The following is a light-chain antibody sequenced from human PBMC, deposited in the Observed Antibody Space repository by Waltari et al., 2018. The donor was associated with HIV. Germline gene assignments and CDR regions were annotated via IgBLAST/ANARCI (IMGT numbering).Light chain of an antibody. CDR3: QSADSSGTYRV. CDR2: KDS. V-gene: IGLV3-25*03. Sequence: SYELTQPPSVSVSPGQTARITCSGDALPKQYAHWYHQKPGQAPVMVIYKDSERPSGTPERFSGSSSGTTVTLTISGVQAEDEADYYCQSADSSGTYRVFGGGTKLTVL. J-gene: IGLJ3*02. CDR1: ALPKQY.